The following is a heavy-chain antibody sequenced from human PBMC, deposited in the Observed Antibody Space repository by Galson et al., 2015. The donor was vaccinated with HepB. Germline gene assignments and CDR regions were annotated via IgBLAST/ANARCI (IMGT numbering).Heavy chain of an antibody. CDR1: GFTLSSFA. Sequence: SLRLSCAASGFTLSSFAMSWVRQAPGKGLEWVSTISASGGSTYYTHSVRGRFTTFRDNSKNTLYLQINSLRAEDTAVYYCAKFRAGAYYDFWSGYLGYGMGVWGQGTTVTVSS. D-gene: IGHD3-3*01. CDR3: AKFRAGAYYDFWSGYLGYGMGV. J-gene: IGHJ6*02. V-gene: IGHV3-23*01. CDR2: ISASGGST.